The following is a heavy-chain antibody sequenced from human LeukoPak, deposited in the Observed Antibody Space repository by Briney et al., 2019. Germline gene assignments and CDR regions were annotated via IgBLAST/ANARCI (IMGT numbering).Heavy chain of an antibody. CDR3: TRESGAFSPFGF. CDR2: VQLNGAT. CDR1: GGSIITTNW. J-gene: IGHJ4*02. D-gene: IGHD1-26*01. Sequence: SETLSLTCAVSGGSIITTNWWSWVRQPPCKVLEWIGEVQLNGATHYNPSLGSRVSMSIDKSKNHMFLKLTSVTAADTAIYYCTRESGAFSPFGFWGQGTLVTVSS. V-gene: IGHV4-4*02.